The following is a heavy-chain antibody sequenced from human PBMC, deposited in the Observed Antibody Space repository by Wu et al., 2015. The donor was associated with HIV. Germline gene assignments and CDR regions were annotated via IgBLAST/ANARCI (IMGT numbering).Heavy chain of an antibody. CDR2: INHRGST. Sequence: QVQLQQWGAGLLKPSETLSLTCAVYGGSFTAYYWSWIRQPPGKGLEWIGEINHRGSTNYNPSLKSRVTISVAPSRNQFSLKLNSVTAADTAVYYCARYKKGGIVLVTTTVDDAFDFWGQGTMVTVSS. J-gene: IGHJ3*01. D-gene: IGHD3-22*01. V-gene: IGHV4-34*01. CDR3: ARYKKGGIVLVTTTVDDAFDF. CDR1: GGSFTAYY.